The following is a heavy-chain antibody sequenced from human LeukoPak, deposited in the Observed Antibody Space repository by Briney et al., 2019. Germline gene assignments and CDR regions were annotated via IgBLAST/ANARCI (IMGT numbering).Heavy chain of an antibody. CDR3: DRYGSGRMNWFDP. D-gene: IGHD3-10*01. CDR2: VSGSGGST. V-gene: IGHV3-23*01. CDR1: GFTFSSYA. Sequence: GGSLRLSCAASGFTFSSYAMSWVRQAPGKGLEWVSAVSGSGGSTYYADSVKGRFTISRDNPKNTLYLQMNSMRAEDTAVYYCDRYGSGRMNWFDPWGQGTLVTVSS. J-gene: IGHJ5*02.